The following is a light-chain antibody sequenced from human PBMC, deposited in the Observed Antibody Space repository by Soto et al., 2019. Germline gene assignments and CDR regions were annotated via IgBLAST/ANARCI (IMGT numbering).Light chain of an antibody. V-gene: IGLV6-57*04. Sequence: NFMLTQPHSVSESPGKTVTISCTRSSGSIASNYVQWYQQRPGSAPTTVIYEDNQRPSGVPVRFSGSIDSSSYSASLTVSGLKTEDEAYYCCQSCDRSNHTLHVVFGGGTKLTVL. CDR3: QSCDRSNHTLHVV. CDR2: EDN. CDR1: SGSIASNY. J-gene: IGLJ2*01.